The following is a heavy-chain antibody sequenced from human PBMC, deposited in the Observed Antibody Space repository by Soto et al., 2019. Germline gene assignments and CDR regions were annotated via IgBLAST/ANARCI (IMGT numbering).Heavy chain of an antibody. J-gene: IGHJ5*02. CDR2: ISGSGGST. Sequence: PGGSLSLSCAASGFTFSSYAMSWVRQPPGKGLEWVSAISGSGGSTYYADSVKGRFTISGDNSKDTLYLQMTSLRAEDTAVYYCAKSVLILCGGGPFDPWGQGXLVTVSS. D-gene: IGHD2-21*01. V-gene: IGHV3-23*01. CDR1: GFTFSSYA. CDR3: AKSVLILCGGGPFDP.